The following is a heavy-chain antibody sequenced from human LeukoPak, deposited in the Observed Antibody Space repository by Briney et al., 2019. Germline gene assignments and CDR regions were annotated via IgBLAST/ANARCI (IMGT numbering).Heavy chain of an antibody. CDR3: ATYDNTAFRFDY. Sequence: SETLSLTCTVPGGSLNSYYWSWIRHPPGKGLEWIGHIYYSGSTNYNPSLKSRVTISVDTSKNQFSLKLSSVTAADTAVYYCATYDNTAFRFDYWGQGTLVTVSS. CDR1: GGSLNSYY. J-gene: IGHJ4*02. V-gene: IGHV4-59*08. D-gene: IGHD3-22*01. CDR2: IYYSGST.